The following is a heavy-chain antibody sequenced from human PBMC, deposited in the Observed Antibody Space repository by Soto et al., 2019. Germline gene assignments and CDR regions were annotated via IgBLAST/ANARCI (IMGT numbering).Heavy chain of an antibody. D-gene: IGHD3-22*01. CDR2: VIRILGTA. CDR3: ARDPSPYYYECSGEYYLLEY. V-gene: IGHV1-69*01. CDR1: GGTFSSYA. J-gene: IGHJ4*02. Sequence: QVQLVQSGAEVKKPGSSVKVSCQASGGTFSSYAIRWVRQAPGQGLEWMGGVIRILGTANYAQKFQGRDTITADESTSTAYRELRSLRSEDTSVSYCARDPSPYYYECSGEYYLLEYWGQGTPVTVSS.